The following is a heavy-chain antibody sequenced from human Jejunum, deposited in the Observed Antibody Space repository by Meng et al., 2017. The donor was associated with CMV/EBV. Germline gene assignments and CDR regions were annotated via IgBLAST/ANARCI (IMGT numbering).Heavy chain of an antibody. CDR3: ARDFSSCYYY. CDR1: GYTFTSDY. D-gene: IGHD2-2*01. Sequence: CKASGYTFTSDYMHWVRQAPGQGLEWMGIINPSGGSTSYAQKFQGRVTMTRDTSTSTVYMELSSLRSEDTAVYYCARDFSSCYYYWGQGTLVTVSS. J-gene: IGHJ4*02. CDR2: INPSGGST. V-gene: IGHV1-46*01.